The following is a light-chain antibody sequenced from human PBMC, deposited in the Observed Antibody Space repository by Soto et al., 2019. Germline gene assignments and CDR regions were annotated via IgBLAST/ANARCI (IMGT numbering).Light chain of an antibody. CDR2: RDN. CDR1: ISNIATNY. CDR3: ASWDDTVRSYV. J-gene: IGLJ1*01. V-gene: IGLV1-47*01. Sequence: QSVLTQPPAVSGTPGQRVTISCSGGISNIATNYVHWFQQLPGTAPKVLSNRDNQRPSGVPDRFSGSKSGTSASLAISGLLSEDEAEYYCASWDDTVRSYVCGPGTKLTVL.